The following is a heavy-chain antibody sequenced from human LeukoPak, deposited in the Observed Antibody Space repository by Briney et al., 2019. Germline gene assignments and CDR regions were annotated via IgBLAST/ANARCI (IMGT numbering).Heavy chain of an antibody. D-gene: IGHD5-24*01. CDR1: GFIFSSYS. J-gene: IGHJ4*02. V-gene: IGHV3-21*01. CDR3: ARVQGGEMATFDY. Sequence: GGSLRLSCAASGFIFSSYSMNWVRHAPGKGLEWVSSISSTSTYIHYADSLKGRFTISRDNARNSLYLQINSLRVEDTAVYYCARVQGGEMATFDYWGQGTLVTVSS. CDR2: ISSTSTYI.